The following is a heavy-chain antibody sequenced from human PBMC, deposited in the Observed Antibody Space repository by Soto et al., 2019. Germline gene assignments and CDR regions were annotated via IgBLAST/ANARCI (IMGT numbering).Heavy chain of an antibody. CDR2: IWYDGSNK. Sequence: PGGSLRLSCAASGFTFSSYGMHWVRQAPGKGLEWVAVIWYDGSNKYYADSVKGRFTISRDNFKNTLYLQMNSPRAEDTAVYYCARDRSKEGRDYFDYWGQGTLVTVSS. CDR1: GFTFSSYG. D-gene: IGHD1-26*01. CDR3: ARDRSKEGRDYFDY. J-gene: IGHJ4*02. V-gene: IGHV3-33*01.